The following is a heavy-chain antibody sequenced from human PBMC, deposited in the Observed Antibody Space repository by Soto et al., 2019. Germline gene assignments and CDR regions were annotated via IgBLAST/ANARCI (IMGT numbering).Heavy chain of an antibody. CDR2: IYYSGST. Sequence: SETLSLTCTVSGGSISSGGYYWSWIRQHPGKGLEWLGYIYYSGSTYYNPSLKSRVTISVDTSKNQFSLKLSSVTAADTAVYYCARTYYYDSSGCDYWGQGTLVTVS. V-gene: IGHV4-31*03. D-gene: IGHD3-22*01. CDR3: ARTYYYDSSGCDY. CDR1: GGSISSGGYY. J-gene: IGHJ4*02.